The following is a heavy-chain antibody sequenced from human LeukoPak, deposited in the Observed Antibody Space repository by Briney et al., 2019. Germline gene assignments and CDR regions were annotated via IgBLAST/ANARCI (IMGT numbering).Heavy chain of an antibody. J-gene: IGHJ4*02. Sequence: GRSPRLSCAASGFTFSSYGMHWVRQAPGKGLEWVAVIWYDGSNKYYADSVKGRFTISRDNSRNTLYLQMNSLRTEDTAVYYCAKHHEDWQQLGYFDYWGQGTLVTVSS. CDR3: AKHHEDWQQLGYFDY. CDR1: GFTFSSYG. D-gene: IGHD6-13*01. CDR2: IWYDGSNK. V-gene: IGHV3-33*06.